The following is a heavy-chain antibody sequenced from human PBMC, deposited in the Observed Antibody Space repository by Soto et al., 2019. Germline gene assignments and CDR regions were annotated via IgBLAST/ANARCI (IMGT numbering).Heavy chain of an antibody. CDR2: IKQDGSEK. J-gene: IGHJ4*02. CDR1: GFTFSSYW. Sequence: GGSLRLSCAASGFTFSSYWMSWVRQAPGKGLEWVANIKQDGSEKYYVDSVKGRFTISRDNAKNSLYLQMNSLRAEDTAVYYCASIRGDRIVATSHFDYWGQGTLVTVSS. CDR3: ASIRGDRIVATSHFDY. V-gene: IGHV3-7*01. D-gene: IGHD5-12*01.